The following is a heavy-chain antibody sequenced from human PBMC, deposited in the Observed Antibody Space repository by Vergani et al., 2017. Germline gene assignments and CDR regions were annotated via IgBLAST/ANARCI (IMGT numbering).Heavy chain of an antibody. CDR3: ARHTTYTDS. J-gene: IGHJ4*02. CDR2: IYHADSDT. Sequence: EVELVQSGPEMRKPGESLKIFCKGSEYSFGNYWIGWVRQMPGKGLEWMGIIYHADSDTRYSPSFQGQVTISADKSISTAFLQWDSLKASDTALYYCARHTTYTDSWGQGTLVTVSS. V-gene: IGHV5-51*01. D-gene: IGHD1-1*01. CDR1: EYSFGNYW.